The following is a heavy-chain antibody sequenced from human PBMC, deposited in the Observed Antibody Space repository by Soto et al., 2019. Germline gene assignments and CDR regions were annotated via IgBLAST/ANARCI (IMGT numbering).Heavy chain of an antibody. CDR1: GGTFSSYA. CDR3: ARDNDRLQLGGNYYYILDV. J-gene: IGHJ6*02. D-gene: IGHD4-4*01. V-gene: IGHV1-69*12. CDR2: IIPLFRTP. Sequence: QVHLVQSGAEVKEPGSSVKVSCKASGGTFSSYAISWLRQAPGQGLEWMGGIIPLFRTPAYAQKFQGRVTITAEESTSTAYMELSSLRSEDTAVYYCARDNDRLQLGGNYYYILDVWGQGTTVTVSS.